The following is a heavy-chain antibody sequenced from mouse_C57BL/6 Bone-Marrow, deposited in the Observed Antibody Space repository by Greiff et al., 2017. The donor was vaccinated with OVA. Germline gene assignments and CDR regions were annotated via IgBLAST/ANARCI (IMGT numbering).Heavy chain of an antibody. J-gene: IGHJ3*01. CDR1: GYTFTSYG. V-gene: IGHV1-81*01. CDR3: ARRAYGSSYSFAH. Sequence: VQLQQSGAELARPGASVKLSCKASGYTFTSYGISWVKQRTGQGLEWIGEIYPRSGNTYYNEKFKGKATLTADKSSSTAYMELRSLTSEDSAVYFCARRAYGSSYSFAHWGQGTLVTVSA. CDR2: IYPRSGNT. D-gene: IGHD1-1*01.